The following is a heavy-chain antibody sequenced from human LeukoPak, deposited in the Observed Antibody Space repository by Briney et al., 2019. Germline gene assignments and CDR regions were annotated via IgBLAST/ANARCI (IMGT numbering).Heavy chain of an antibody. V-gene: IGHV3-15*01. CDR2: IKSKTDGGTT. J-gene: IGHJ3*01. Sequence: GGSLRLSCAASGFTFSNAWMSWVRQAPGKGLEWVGRIKSKTDGGTTDYAAPVKGRFTISRDDSKNTLYLQMNSLKTEDTAAYYCTTASMVRGVISWGQGTMATVSS. CDR3: TTASMVRGVIS. D-gene: IGHD3-10*01. CDR1: GFTFSNAW.